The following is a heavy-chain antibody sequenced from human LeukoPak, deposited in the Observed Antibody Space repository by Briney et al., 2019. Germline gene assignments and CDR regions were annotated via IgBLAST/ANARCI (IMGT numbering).Heavy chain of an antibody. CDR2: IYPGDSDT. CDR3: AIYYGSGSYYGYGMDV. Sequence: GESLQISCKGSGYSFTSYWIGWVRQMPGKGLEWMGIIYPGDSDTRYSPSFQGQVTISADKSISTAYLQWSSLKASDTAVYYCAIYYGSGSYYGYGMDVWGQGTTVTVSS. V-gene: IGHV5-51*01. J-gene: IGHJ6*02. CDR1: GYSFTSYW. D-gene: IGHD3-10*01.